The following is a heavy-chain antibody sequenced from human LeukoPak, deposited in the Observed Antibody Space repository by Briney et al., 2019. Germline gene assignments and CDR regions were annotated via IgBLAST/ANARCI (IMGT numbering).Heavy chain of an antibody. V-gene: IGHV3-23*01. D-gene: IGHD6-19*01. CDR2: ISDSGGST. Sequence: PGGSLRLSCAASGFTFSTYAMGWVRQAPGKGLEWVSAISDSGGSTYYADSVKGRFTISRDNSKNTLYLQMNSLRAEDTAVYSCAKDKAVAGWYFDYWGQGTLVAVTS. CDR1: GFTFSTYA. CDR3: AKDKAVAGWYFDY. J-gene: IGHJ4*02.